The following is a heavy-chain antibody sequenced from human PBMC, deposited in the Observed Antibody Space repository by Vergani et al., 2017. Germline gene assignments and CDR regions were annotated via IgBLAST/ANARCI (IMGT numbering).Heavy chain of an antibody. V-gene: IGHV3-15*01. J-gene: IGHJ4*02. CDR1: GFTFSNAW. Sequence: EVQLVESGGGLVKPGGSLRLSCAASGFTFSNAWMSWVRQAPGKGREWVGRIKSKTDGGTTDYAAPVKGRFTISRDDSKNTLYLQMNSLKTEDTAVYYCTTTVGPSGSYGVIDYWGQGTLVTVSS. D-gene: IGHD1-26*01. CDR2: IKSKTDGGTT. CDR3: TTTVGPSGSYGVIDY.